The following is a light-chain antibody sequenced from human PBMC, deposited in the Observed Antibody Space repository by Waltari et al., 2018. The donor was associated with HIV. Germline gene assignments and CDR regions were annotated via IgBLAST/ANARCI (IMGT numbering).Light chain of an antibody. Sequence: ERVITQSPAPLYVSPGERTILSCRASQSVSSNLAWYQQKPGQAPRLLIHSASARATGIPARFSGSGSGTDFTLTITSLQSEDSAFYYCQQYGSWAMTFGGGTKVEIK. V-gene: IGKV3-15*01. CDR2: SAS. CDR1: QSVSSN. J-gene: IGKJ4*01. CDR3: QQYGSWAMT.